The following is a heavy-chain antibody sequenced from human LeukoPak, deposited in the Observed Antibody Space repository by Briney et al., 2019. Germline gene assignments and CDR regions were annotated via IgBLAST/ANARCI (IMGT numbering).Heavy chain of an antibody. Sequence: PGGSLRLSCAASGFTFSDYYMSWVRQAPGKGLEWVSYISRTSTFTNYADSVKGRFTISRNNAENSLYLQMNSLRAEDTAVYFCVRVGLDYGDYVDYWGQRSLVTVSS. CDR2: ISRTSTFT. D-gene: IGHD4-17*01. CDR3: VRVGLDYGDYVDY. CDR1: GFTFSDYY. J-gene: IGHJ4*02. V-gene: IGHV3-11*05.